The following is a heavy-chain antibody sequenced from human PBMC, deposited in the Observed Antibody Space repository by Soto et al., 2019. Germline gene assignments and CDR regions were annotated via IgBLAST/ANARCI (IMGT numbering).Heavy chain of an antibody. CDR1: GFSLSTSGAA. V-gene: IGHV2-5*02. J-gene: IGHJ5*02. CDR2: IYWDGDK. Sequence: QINLIESGPTLVKPTQTLTLTCTFSGFSLSTSGAAVGWVSQPPGRALEWLALIYWDGDKRYNASLGNRLTITKDTSIYQVVLTLTNVDPADTATYYCAHRATMTIFGLIIDNGIWFAPWGQGTRVIVSS. CDR3: AHRATMTIFGLIIDNGIWFAP. D-gene: IGHD3-3*01.